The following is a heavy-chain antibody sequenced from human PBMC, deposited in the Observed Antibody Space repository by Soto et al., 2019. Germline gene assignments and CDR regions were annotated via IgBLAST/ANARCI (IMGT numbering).Heavy chain of an antibody. Sequence: ASVKVSCKASGYTFTSYGISWVRQAPGQGLEWMGWISAYNGNTNYAQKLQGRVTMTTDTSTSTAYMELRSLRSDDTAVYYCARDYPMTTVTTPVGWFDPWGQGTLVTVSS. J-gene: IGHJ5*02. D-gene: IGHD4-17*01. CDR1: GYTFTSYG. CDR2: ISAYNGNT. CDR3: ARDYPMTTVTTPVGWFDP. V-gene: IGHV1-18*01.